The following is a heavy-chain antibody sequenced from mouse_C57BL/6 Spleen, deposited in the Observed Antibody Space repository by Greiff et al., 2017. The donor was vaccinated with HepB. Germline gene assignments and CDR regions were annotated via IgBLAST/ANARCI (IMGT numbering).Heavy chain of an antibody. CDR1: GFTFSSYA. V-gene: IGHV5-4*01. CDR3: ASDRGYYYGSSYDWYFDV. J-gene: IGHJ1*03. D-gene: IGHD1-1*01. Sequence: VQLKESGGGLVKPGGSLKLSCAASGFTFSSYAMSWVRQTPEKRLEWVATISDGGSYTYYPDNVKGRFTISRDNAKNNLYLQMSHLKAEDTAMYYCASDRGYYYGSSYDWYFDVWGTGTTVTVSS. CDR2: ISDGGSYT.